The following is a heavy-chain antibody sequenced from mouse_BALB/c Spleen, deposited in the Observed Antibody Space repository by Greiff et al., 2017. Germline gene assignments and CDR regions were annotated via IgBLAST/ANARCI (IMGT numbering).Heavy chain of an antibody. CDR3: ARSGVYYGSSYVRYYVDY. D-gene: IGHD1-1*01. Sequence: EVQLQESGPELVKPGASVKVSCKASGYAFTSYNMYWVKQSHGKSLEWIGYIDPYNGGTSYNQKFKGKATLTVDKSSSTAYMHLNSLTSEDSAVYYCARSGVYYGSSYVRYYVDYWGQGTTLTVSS. V-gene: IGHV1S135*01. CDR2: IDPYNGGT. J-gene: IGHJ2*01. CDR1: GYAFTSYN.